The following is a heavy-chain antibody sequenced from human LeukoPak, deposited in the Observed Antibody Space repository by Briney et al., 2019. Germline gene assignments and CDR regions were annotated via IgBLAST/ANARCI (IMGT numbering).Heavy chain of an antibody. J-gene: IGHJ4*02. Sequence: PGGSLRLSCAASGFTFSSYGMHWVRQAPGKGLEWVAVIWYDGSNKYSADSVKGRFTISRDNSKNTLYLQKNSLRAEDTALYYCARDFYSNLSKFDYWGQGTLVTVSS. CDR3: ARDFYSNLSKFDY. V-gene: IGHV3-33*01. CDR1: GFTFSSYG. CDR2: IWYDGSNK. D-gene: IGHD4-11*01.